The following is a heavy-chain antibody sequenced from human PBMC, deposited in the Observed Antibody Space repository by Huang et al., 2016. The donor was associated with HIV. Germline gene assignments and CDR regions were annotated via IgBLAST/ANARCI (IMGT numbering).Heavy chain of an antibody. V-gene: IGHV1-69*11. CDR2: LMPVVDSP. CDR3: ARGSLEYSVSSSLDY. CDR1: GGPFRSYS. J-gene: IGHJ4*02. Sequence: QVQLLQSGAEVKKPGSSVKVSCKASGGPFRSYSIAWVRQAPGQGLEWMASLMPVVDSPNSAQKLQGRVRVTADESTSTVYMELRDLRPDDTAVYFCARGSLEYSVSSSLDYWGQGTHVTVSS. D-gene: IGHD4-4*01.